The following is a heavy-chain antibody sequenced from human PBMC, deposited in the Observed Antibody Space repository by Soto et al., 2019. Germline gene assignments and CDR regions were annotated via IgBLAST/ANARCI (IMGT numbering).Heavy chain of an antibody. CDR3: TTGKRADTAMGYCYYGMDV. V-gene: IGHV3-15*07. D-gene: IGHD5-18*01. J-gene: IGHJ6*02. CDR2: IKSKTDGGTT. CDR1: GFTFSNAW. Sequence: EVQLVESGGGLVKPGGSLRLSCAASGFTFSNAWRNWVRQAPGKGLEWVGRIKSKTDGGTTDYAAPVKGRFTISRDDSKNTQYRQMTSLKTEATAVYYCTTGKRADTAMGYCYYGMDVWGQGTTVTVSS.